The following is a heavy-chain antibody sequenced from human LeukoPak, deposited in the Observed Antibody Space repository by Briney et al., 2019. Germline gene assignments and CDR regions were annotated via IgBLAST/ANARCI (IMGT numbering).Heavy chain of an antibody. CDR3: ARDPGYYYDSSGYGPIYYFDY. CDR2: ISYDGGNK. J-gene: IGHJ4*02. CDR1: GFTFSSYA. D-gene: IGHD3-22*01. V-gene: IGHV3-30-3*01. Sequence: PGGSLRLSCAASGFTFSSYAVHWVRQAPGKGLEWVAVISYDGGNKYYADSVKGRFTISRDNSKNTLYLQMNSLRAEDTAVYYCARDPGYYYDSSGYGPIYYFDYWGQGTPVTVSS.